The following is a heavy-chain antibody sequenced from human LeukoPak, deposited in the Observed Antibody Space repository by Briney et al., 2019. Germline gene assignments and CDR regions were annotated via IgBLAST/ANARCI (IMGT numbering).Heavy chain of an antibody. V-gene: IGHV3-7*01. CDR1: GFTFSSYW. D-gene: IGHD6-6*01. Sequence: GGSLRLSCAASGFTFSSYWMSWVRQAPGKGLEWVANIKQDGSEKYYVDSVKGRFTISRDNAKNSLYLQMNSLRAEDTAVYYCARAGSSSPRSGGCYYYYMDVWGKGTTVTVSS. CDR3: ARAGSSSPRSGGCYYYYMDV. J-gene: IGHJ6*03. CDR2: IKQDGSEK.